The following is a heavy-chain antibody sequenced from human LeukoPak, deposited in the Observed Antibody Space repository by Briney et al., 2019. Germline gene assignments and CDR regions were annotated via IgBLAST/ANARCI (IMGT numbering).Heavy chain of an antibody. V-gene: IGHV1-2*02. J-gene: IGHJ4*02. CDR3: VREGNELLSKNFDY. D-gene: IGHD2-21*02. CDR1: GFTFSGHY. Sequence: ASVKVSCKASGFTFSGHYIHWVRQAPGQGLEWMGYINPHSGDTSSPQKLQGRVTMTTDTSINAVYMELSSLTSDDTAMYYCVREGNELLSKNFDYWGQGSLVTVSS. CDR2: INPHSGDT.